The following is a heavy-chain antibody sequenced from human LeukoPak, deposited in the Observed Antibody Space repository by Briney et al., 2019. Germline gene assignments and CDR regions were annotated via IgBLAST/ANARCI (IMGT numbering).Heavy chain of an antibody. CDR2: IDTSGATV. D-gene: IGHD5-18*01. CDR1: GITFSSFE. Sequence: RSGGSLRLSCAAFGITFSSFEMTWVRQVPGKGLEWLSNIDTSGATVYYADSVKGRFTISRDNANNSLYLQMNSLRAEDTATYYCAVDGYNSVGLDLWGQGTLVTVSS. CDR3: AVDGYNSVGLDL. V-gene: IGHV3-48*03. J-gene: IGHJ5*02.